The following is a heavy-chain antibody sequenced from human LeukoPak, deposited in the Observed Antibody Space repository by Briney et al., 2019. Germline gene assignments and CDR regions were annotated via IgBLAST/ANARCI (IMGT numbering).Heavy chain of an antibody. CDR2: ISYDGSNK. J-gene: IGHJ6*03. V-gene: IGHV3-30*03. CDR3: ASGVRSYYYMDV. D-gene: IGHD4-17*01. CDR1: GFTFNDYE. Sequence: GGSLRLSCAASGFTFNDYEMTWIRQAPGKGLEWVALISYDGSNKYYADSVKGRFTISRDNSKNTLYLQMNSLRAEDTAVYYCASGVRSYYYMDVWGKGTTVTISS.